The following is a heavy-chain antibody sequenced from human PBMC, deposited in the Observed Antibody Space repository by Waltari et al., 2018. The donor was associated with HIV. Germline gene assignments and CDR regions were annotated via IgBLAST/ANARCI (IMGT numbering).Heavy chain of an antibody. V-gene: IGHV3-30-3*01. CDR1: GYIFTDYA. D-gene: IGHD5-12*01. CDR2: IAYDGSRQ. Sequence: GSGGGVVQPGRSLRLSCAASGYIFTDYALHWVRQAPGKGLEWVAFIAYDGSRQQYADSVRGRFTISRDDFKNTLYLQMNSLRPGDTAVYYCARESKYSHKYYPFEYWGQGTLVSVSS. CDR3: ARESKYSHKYYPFEY. J-gene: IGHJ4*02.